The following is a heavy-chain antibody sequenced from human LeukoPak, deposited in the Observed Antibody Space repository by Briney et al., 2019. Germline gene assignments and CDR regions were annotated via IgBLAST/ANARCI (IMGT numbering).Heavy chain of an antibody. CDR1: GFTFSSYS. CDR2: ISSSSYYI. D-gene: IGHD6-13*01. V-gene: IGHV3-21*01. Sequence: GGSLRLSCAASGFTFSSYSMNWVRQAPGKGLEWVSSISSSSYYIYYADSVKGRFTISRDNAKNSLYLQMNSLRAEDTAVYYCARDGRSRRVDYWGQGTLVTVSS. CDR3: ARDGRSRRVDY. J-gene: IGHJ4*02.